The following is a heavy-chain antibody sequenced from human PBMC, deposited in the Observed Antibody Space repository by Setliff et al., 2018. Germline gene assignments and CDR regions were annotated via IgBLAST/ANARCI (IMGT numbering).Heavy chain of an antibody. CDR1: GYTFSDYI. Sequence: ASVKVSCKASGYTFSDYIINWVRQAPGQGLEWMGIINPGGGSASYAEKFQGRVTMTRDTSTSTFYMEVNILRSDDTAVYYCARGGMAAANRKGVFEYWGQGTLVTVSS. CDR2: INPGGGSA. V-gene: IGHV1-46*01. CDR3: ARGGMAAANRKGVFEY. J-gene: IGHJ4*02. D-gene: IGHD6-13*01.